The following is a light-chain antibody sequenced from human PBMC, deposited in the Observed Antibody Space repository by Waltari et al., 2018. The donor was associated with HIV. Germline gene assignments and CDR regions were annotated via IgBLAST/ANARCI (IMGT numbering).Light chain of an antibody. CDR2: EVT. Sequence: QSALTQPASVSGSPGQSITISCTGTSSDVGSYSLVSWYQQHPGKAPQLMIYEVTKRPSGVSNRFSGSKSGNTASLTISGLQAEDEADYYCCSYAGNPYVFGTGTKVTVL. V-gene: IGLV2-23*02. CDR3: CSYAGNPYV. J-gene: IGLJ1*01. CDR1: SSDVGSYSL.